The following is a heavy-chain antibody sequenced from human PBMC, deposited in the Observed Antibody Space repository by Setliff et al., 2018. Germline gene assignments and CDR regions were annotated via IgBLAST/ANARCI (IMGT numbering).Heavy chain of an antibody. J-gene: IGHJ6*03. CDR3: AKVPITKVYFYMDV. Sequence: SETLSLTCIVSGDSIRSYFWSWIRQPPGKGLEWIGYIQNGATTKYNPSLGSRISMSMDTSKNQVSLRLSSVTAADTAVYYCAKVPITKVYFYMDVWGKGTTVTVSS. V-gene: IGHV4-4*08. CDR2: IQNGATT. CDR1: GDSIRSYF. D-gene: IGHD5-12*01.